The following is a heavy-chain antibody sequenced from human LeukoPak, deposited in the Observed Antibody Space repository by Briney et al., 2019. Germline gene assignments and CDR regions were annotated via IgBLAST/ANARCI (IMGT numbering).Heavy chain of an antibody. CDR2: IYYSGST. J-gene: IGHJ4*02. Sequence: PSETLSLTCTVSGGSISSYHWSWIRQPPGKGLEGRGYIYYSGSTNYNPSHKSRVTITVDTSKNQFSLKLSSVTAADTAVYYCARGGRGYDSSGLFDYWGQGTLVTVSS. CDR1: GGSISSYH. CDR3: ARGGRGYDSSGLFDY. D-gene: IGHD3-22*01. V-gene: IGHV4-59*01.